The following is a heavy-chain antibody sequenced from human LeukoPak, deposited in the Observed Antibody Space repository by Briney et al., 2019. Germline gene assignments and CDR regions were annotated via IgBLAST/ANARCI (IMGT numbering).Heavy chain of an antibody. J-gene: IGHJ4*02. CDR1: GFTVSSNY. CDR2: ISSSSSYI. Sequence: GGSLRLSCAASGFTVSSNYMSWVRQAPGKGLEWVSSISSSSSYIYYADSVKGRFTISRDNAKNSLYLQMNSLRAEDTAVYYCARGIAARPDGYWGQGTLVTVSS. V-gene: IGHV3-21*01. D-gene: IGHD6-6*01. CDR3: ARGIAARPDGY.